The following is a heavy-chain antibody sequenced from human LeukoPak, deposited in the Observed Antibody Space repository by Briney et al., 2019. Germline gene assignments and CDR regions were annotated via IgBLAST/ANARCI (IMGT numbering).Heavy chain of an antibody. CDR2: IRSKAYGGTT. Sequence: GGSLRLSCTASGFTFGDYAMSWVRQAPGKGLEWVGFIRSKAYGGTTEYAASVKGRFTISRDDSKSIAYLQMNSLKTEDTAVYYCTNGGYSYPCYMDVWGKGTTVTISS. J-gene: IGHJ6*03. V-gene: IGHV3-49*04. D-gene: IGHD5-18*01. CDR1: GFTFGDYA. CDR3: TNGGYSYPCYMDV.